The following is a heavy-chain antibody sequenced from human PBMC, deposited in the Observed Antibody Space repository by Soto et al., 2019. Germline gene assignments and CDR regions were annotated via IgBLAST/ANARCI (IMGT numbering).Heavy chain of an antibody. CDR1: GLTVSTSY. D-gene: IGHD3-10*01. CDR2: LYRGGST. Sequence: EVQLVETGGGLIQPGGSLRLSCAASGLTVSTSYMNWVRQAPGKGLEWVSVLYRGGSTYYADSVQGRFSISRDNSKNTLYLQMSSLRAEDTAVYYYARDSELHTGMDVWGQGTTVTVSS. J-gene: IGHJ6*02. V-gene: IGHV3-53*02. CDR3: ARDSELHTGMDV.